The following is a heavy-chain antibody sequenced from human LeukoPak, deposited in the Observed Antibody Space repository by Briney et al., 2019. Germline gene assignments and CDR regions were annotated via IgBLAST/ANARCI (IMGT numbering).Heavy chain of an antibody. V-gene: IGHV1-8*01. Sequence: EASVKVSCKASGYTFTNFDINWVRQAPGQGLEWMGWKFQGRVTLTRDTSISTAYMELSSLTSDDTAFYYCARAPMGTAAFYWGQGTLVTVSS. CDR1: GYTFTNFD. CDR3: ARAPMGTAAFY. D-gene: IGHD2-2*01. J-gene: IGHJ4*02.